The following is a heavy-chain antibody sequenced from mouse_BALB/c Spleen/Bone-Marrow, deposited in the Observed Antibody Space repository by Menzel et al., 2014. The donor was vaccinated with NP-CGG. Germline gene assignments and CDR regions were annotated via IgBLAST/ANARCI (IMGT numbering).Heavy chain of an antibody. CDR1: GYTFTDYY. V-gene: IGHV1-26*01. CDR3: ARKSYYGSSYGYFDV. D-gene: IGHD1-1*01. J-gene: IGHJ1*01. Sequence: EVQLQRSGPELVKPGASVKMSCKASGYTFTDYYMKWVKRSHGRSLEWIGDINPNNGDTFYNQKFKGKATLTVDKSSSTAYMQLNSLTSEDSAVYYCARKSYYGSSYGYFDVWGAGTTVTVSS. CDR2: INPNNGDT.